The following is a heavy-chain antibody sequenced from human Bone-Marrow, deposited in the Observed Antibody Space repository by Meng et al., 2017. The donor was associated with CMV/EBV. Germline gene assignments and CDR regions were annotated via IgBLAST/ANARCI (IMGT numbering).Heavy chain of an antibody. V-gene: IGHV4-34*01. CDR2: INHSGST. D-gene: IGHD3-10*01. Sequence: SETLSLTFAVYGGSFSGYYWSWIRQPPGKGLEWIGEINHSGSTNYNPSLKSRVTISVDTSKNQFSLKLSSVTAADTAVYYCARGRFAYGSGSHDYWGQGTLVTVSS. CDR1: GGSFSGYY. J-gene: IGHJ4*02. CDR3: ARGRFAYGSGSHDY.